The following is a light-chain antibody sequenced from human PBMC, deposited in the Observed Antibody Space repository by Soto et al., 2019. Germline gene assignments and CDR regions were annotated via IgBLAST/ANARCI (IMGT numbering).Light chain of an antibody. CDR3: QQYDNLPGYT. J-gene: IGKJ2*01. Sequence: DIPMTQSPSSLSASVGDTVTITCQASQDISNNLNWYQQKPGKAPKLLIYDASNLETGVPSRFSGGGSGTDFTFTISSLQPEDIATYYCQQYDNLPGYTFGQGTKLEIK. CDR1: QDISNN. V-gene: IGKV1-33*01. CDR2: DAS.